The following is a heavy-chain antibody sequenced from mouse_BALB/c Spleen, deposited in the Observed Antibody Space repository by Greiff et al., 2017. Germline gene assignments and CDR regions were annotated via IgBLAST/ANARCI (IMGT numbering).Heavy chain of an antibody. D-gene: IGHD6-1*01. Sequence: EVQGVESGGGLVQPGGSRKLSCAASGFTFSDYGMAWVRQAPGKGPEWVAFISNLAYSIYYADTVTGRFTISRENAKNTLYLEMSSLRSEDTAMYYCAREGASYAMDYWGQGTSVTVSS. CDR2: ISNLAYSI. CDR3: AREGASYAMDY. CDR1: GFTFSDYG. V-gene: IGHV5-15*02. J-gene: IGHJ4*01.